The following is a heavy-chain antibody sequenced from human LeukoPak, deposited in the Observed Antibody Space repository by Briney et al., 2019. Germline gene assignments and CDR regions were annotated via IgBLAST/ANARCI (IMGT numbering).Heavy chain of an antibody. CDR2: IYYSGST. V-gene: IGHV4-39*01. CDR3: ARQGVSSSWYGDWFDP. Sequence: SETLSLTCTVSGGSLSSSSYYWGWIRQPPGKGLEWIGSIYYSGSTYYNPSLKSRVTISVDTSKNQFSLKLSSVTAADTAVYYCARQGVSSSWYGDWFDPWGQGTLVTVSS. J-gene: IGHJ5*02. CDR1: GGSLSSSSYY. D-gene: IGHD6-13*01.